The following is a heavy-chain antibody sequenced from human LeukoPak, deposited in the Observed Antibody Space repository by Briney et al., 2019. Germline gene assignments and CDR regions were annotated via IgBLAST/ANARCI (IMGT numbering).Heavy chain of an antibody. CDR2: ISAYSGDT. V-gene: IGHV1-18*01. CDR1: GYTFTSSG. Sequence: ASVRVSCQASGYTFTSSGISWVRQAPGQGLEWMGWISAYSGDTDFPEKLQGRVTMTTDPSTSTVYMELRSLRSDDTAVYYCARVYCSGGSCYGGAFDIWGQGTMVTVSS. J-gene: IGHJ3*02. D-gene: IGHD2-15*01. CDR3: ARVYCSGGSCYGGAFDI.